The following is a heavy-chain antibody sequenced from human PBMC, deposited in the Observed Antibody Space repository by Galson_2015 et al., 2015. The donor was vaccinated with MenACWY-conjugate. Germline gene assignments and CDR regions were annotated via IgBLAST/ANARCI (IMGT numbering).Heavy chain of an antibody. V-gene: IGHV3-74*01. CDR1: GLSFSNYW. CDR2: INSDGTTT. Sequence: SLRLSCAASGLSFSNYWMHWVRQAPGKGLVWVSRINSDGTTTNYADTVKGRLTISRDNAKNTLCLQMNSLRAEDTAVYYRARRTLSGVYYYFDSWGQGTLVTVSS. D-gene: IGHD5/OR15-5a*01. J-gene: IGHJ4*02. CDR3: ARRTLSGVYYYFDS.